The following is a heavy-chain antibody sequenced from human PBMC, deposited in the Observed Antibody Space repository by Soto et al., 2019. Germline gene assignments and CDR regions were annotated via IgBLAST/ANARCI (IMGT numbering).Heavy chain of an antibody. D-gene: IGHD3-3*01. J-gene: IGHJ4*02. CDR2: ISYEGGNK. V-gene: IGHV3-30-3*01. CDR3: ARDKRDLRFLEWSYYFDF. Sequence: QVQLVESGGGVVQPGRSLRLSCAASGFTFSSYALHWARQAPGKGLGWVAVISYEGGNKYYADSGKGRFTISRENSKNTXXLQMNSLRAEDTAVYYCARDKRDLRFLEWSYYFDFWGQGTLVTVSS. CDR1: GFTFSSYA.